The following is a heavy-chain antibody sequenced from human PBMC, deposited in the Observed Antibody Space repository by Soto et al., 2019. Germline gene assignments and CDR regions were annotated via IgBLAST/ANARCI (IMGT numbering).Heavy chain of an antibody. V-gene: IGHV3-64*02. CDR1: GFTFSSYA. CDR3: ARGGWYYDILTEGSMDV. Sequence: QPGGSLRLSCAASGFTFSSYAMHWVRQAPGKGLEYVSAISSNGGSTYYADSVKGRFTISRDNSKNTLYLLMGSLRAEDMAVYYCARGGWYYDILTEGSMDVWGQGTTVTVSS. D-gene: IGHD3-9*01. J-gene: IGHJ6*02. CDR2: ISSNGGST.